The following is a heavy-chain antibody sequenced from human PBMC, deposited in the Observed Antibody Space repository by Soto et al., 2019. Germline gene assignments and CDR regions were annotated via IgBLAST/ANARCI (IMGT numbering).Heavy chain of an antibody. Sequence: GGSLRLSCAASGFTFNSYSMNWVRQAPGKGLEWVSYISSSSTTKYYTDSVKGRFTISRDNAKNSLYLQMNSLRDDDTAVYYCAIDPQLDLRTGQFAYWGQGTLVPVSS. CDR1: GFTFNSYS. V-gene: IGHV3-48*02. J-gene: IGHJ4*02. CDR2: ISSSSTTK. CDR3: AIDPQLDLRTGQFAY. D-gene: IGHD1-1*01.